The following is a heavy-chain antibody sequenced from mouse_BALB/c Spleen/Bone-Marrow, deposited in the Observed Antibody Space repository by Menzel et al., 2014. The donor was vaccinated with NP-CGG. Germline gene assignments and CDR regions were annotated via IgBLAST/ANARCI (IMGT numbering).Heavy chain of an antibody. CDR2: IDPYDSET. D-gene: IGHD2-3*01. V-gene: IGHV1-74*01. CDR1: GYTFTSYW. CDR3: ASYDGYPWFAY. J-gene: IGHJ3*01. Sequence: QVQLQQSGAELVRPGASVKLSCKASGYTFTSYWMNWVKQRPEQGLEWFGRIDPYDSETHYNQKFKDKAILTVDKSSSTAYVQLSSLTSEDSAVYYCASYDGYPWFAYWGQGTLVTVSA.